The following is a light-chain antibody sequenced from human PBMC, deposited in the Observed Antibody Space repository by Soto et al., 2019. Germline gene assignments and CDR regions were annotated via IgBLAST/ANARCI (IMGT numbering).Light chain of an antibody. CDR3: QQYTNWPRT. V-gene: IGKV3-15*01. CDR2: GAS. Sequence: IVMTHSPARLSVSRPHSSTLSVSSSQSVSSNLAWYQQKPGQAPRLLIYGASIRATGIPARFSGSGSGTEFTLTISSLQSEDFAVYYCQQYTNWPRTFGQGTKVE. CDR1: QSVSSN. J-gene: IGKJ1*01.